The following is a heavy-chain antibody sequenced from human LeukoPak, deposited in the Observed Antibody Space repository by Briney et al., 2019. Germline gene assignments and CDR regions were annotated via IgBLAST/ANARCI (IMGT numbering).Heavy chain of an antibody. CDR2: IYYSGST. J-gene: IGHJ4*02. Sequence: SETLSLTCTVSGGSISSGGYYWSWIRQHPGKGLEWIGYIYYSGSTYYNPSLKSRVTISVDTSKNQFPLKLSSVTAADTAVYYCARGVGATYFDYWGQGTLVTVSS. CDR3: ARGVGATYFDY. CDR1: GGSISSGGYY. V-gene: IGHV4-31*03. D-gene: IGHD1-26*01.